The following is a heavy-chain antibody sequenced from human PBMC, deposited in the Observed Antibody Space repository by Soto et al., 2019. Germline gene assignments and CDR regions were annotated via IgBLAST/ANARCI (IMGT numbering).Heavy chain of an antibody. CDR2: ISGSGGST. D-gene: IGHD6-13*01. Sequence: GGSLRLSCAASGFTFSRYAMSWVRQAPGKGLEWVSAISGSGGSTYYADSVKGRFTISRDNSKNTLYLQMNSLRAEDTAVYYCAKDPPAAYSSSWYYWGQGTLVTVSS. CDR1: GFTFSRYA. CDR3: AKDPPAAYSSSWYY. J-gene: IGHJ4*02. V-gene: IGHV3-23*01.